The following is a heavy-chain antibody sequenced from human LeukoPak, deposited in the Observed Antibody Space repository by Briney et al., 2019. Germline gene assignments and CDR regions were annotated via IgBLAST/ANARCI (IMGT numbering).Heavy chain of an antibody. D-gene: IGHD3-3*01. CDR2: INPNSVGT. V-gene: IGHV1-2*02. CDR1: GYTFTGYY. J-gene: IGHJ4*02. Sequence: ASVKVSCKASGYTFTGYYMHWVRQAPGQGLEWMGWINPNSVGTNYAQKLQGRVTMTRDTSISTAYMELSRLRSDDTAVYYCARVYDFWSGYYAIDYWGQGTLVTVSS. CDR3: ARVYDFWSGYYAIDY.